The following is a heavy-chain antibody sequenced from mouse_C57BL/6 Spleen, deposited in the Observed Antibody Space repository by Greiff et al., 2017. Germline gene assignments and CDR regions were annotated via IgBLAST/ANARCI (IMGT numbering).Heavy chain of an antibody. V-gene: IGHV1-53*01. J-gene: IGHJ2*01. D-gene: IGHD2-4*01. CDR1: GYTFTSYW. CDR3: ARWVITRYYYDY. CDR2: INPSNGGT. Sequence: QVQLQQPGTELVKPGDSVKLSCKASGYTFTSYWMHWVKQRPGQGLEWIGNINPSNGGTNYNEKFKSKATLTVDKSSSTAYMQLSSLTSEDSAVYYCARWVITRYYYDYWGQGTTLTVSS.